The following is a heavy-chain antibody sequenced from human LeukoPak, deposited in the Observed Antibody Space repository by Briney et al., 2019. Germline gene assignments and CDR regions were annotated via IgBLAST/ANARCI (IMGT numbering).Heavy chain of an antibody. J-gene: IGHJ4*02. CDR3: ERTPWQPLEVRPYFFDY. V-gene: IGHV3-7*01. CDR2: IKHDGTQK. CDR1: GFSVSRYW. D-gene: IGHD5-12*01. Sequence: PGGSLRLSCAPSGFSVSRYWMSWVRQAPGKGLEWVADIKHDGTQKYYVDSVKGRFAISRDNAKNSLYLQMNSLRAEDTAVYYCERTPWQPLEVRPYFFDYWGQGTLVTVSS.